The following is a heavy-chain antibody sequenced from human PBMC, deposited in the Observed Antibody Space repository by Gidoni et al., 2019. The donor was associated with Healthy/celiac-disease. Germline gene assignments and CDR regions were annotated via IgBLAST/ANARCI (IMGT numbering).Heavy chain of an antibody. CDR2: ISYDGSNK. D-gene: IGHD2-2*01. CDR1: TFSSYA. V-gene: IGHV3-30-3*01. Sequence: TFSSYAMHWVRQAPGKGLEWVAVISYDGSNKYYADSVKGRFTISRDNSKNTLYLQMNSLRAEDTAVYYCAREDSPAARYYFDYWGQGTLVTVSS. CDR3: AREDSPAARYYFDY. J-gene: IGHJ4*02.